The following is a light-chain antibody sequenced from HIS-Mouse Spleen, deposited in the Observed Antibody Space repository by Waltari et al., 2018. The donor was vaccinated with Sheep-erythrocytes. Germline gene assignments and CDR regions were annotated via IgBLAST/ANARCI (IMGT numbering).Light chain of an antibody. CDR2: EDS. CDR3: YSTDSSGNHWV. Sequence: SYELTQPPSVSVSPGQTARITCSGDALPKKYAYWYQQKSGQAPVLVIAEDSKRPSGIPERFSGSTSGTMATLTIRGAQVEDEADYYCYSTDSSGNHWVFGGGTKLTVL. V-gene: IGLV3-10*01. CDR1: ALPKKY. J-gene: IGLJ3*02.